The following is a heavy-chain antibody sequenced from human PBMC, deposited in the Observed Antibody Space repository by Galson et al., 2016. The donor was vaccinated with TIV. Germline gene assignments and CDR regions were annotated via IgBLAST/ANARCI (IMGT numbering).Heavy chain of an antibody. Sequence: SLRLSCAASGFTFSDYSMTWIRQAPGKGLEWVSYISSSGVTKYYGDSVKGRFTISRDNSKKSLSLQMNSLRAEDTAVYYCAAMLVVAAVDYWGQGNMVTVSS. V-gene: IGHV3-11*01. CDR2: ISSSGVTK. D-gene: IGHD3-22*01. CDR3: AAMLVVAAVDY. J-gene: IGHJ4*02. CDR1: GFTFSDYS.